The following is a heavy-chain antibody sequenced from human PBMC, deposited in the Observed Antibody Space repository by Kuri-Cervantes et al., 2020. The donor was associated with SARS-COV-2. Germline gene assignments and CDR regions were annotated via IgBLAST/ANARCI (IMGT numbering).Heavy chain of an antibody. D-gene: IGHD3-3*01. CDR3: ARRPHYDFWSGSGYYFDY. CDR1: GYSFTSYW. CDR2: IYPGDSDT. Sequence: GGSLRLSCKGSGYSFTSYWIDWVRQMPGKGLEWMGIIYPGDSDTRYSPSFQGQVTISADKSISTAYLQWSSLKASDTAMYYCARRPHYDFWSGSGYYFDYWGQGTLVTVSS. J-gene: IGHJ4*02. V-gene: IGHV5-51*01.